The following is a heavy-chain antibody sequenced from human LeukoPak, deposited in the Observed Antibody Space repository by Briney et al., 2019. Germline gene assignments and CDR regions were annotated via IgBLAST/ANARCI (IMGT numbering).Heavy chain of an antibody. D-gene: IGHD3-22*01. J-gene: IGHJ5*02. CDR1: GGSISSSNW. CDR2: IYHSGST. Sequence: PSGTLSLTCAVSGGSISSSNWWSWVRQPPGKGLEWIGEIYHSGSTNYNPSLKSRVTISVDKSKNQFSLKLSSVTAADTAVYYCAMRTYYYDSSGYYYHNWLDPWGQGTLVTVSS. CDR3: AMRTYYYDSSGYYYHNWLDP. V-gene: IGHV4-4*02.